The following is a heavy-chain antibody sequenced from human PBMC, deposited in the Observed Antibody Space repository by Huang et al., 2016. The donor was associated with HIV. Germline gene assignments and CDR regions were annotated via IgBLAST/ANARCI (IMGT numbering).Heavy chain of an antibody. CDR2: IYPADSDT. V-gene: IGHV5-51*03. CDR1: GYSFTNYW. Sequence: EVQLVQSEAEVKKPGESLKISCRGSGYSFTNYWIGWVRQRPGEGLEWMGVIYPADSDTRYSPSFQGQVTFSADNSTRTAYLQWSSLQASDTAIYYCARSEVLVTAVPFDHWGQGTLVTVSS. D-gene: IGHD2-21*02. J-gene: IGHJ4*02. CDR3: ARSEVLVTAVPFDH.